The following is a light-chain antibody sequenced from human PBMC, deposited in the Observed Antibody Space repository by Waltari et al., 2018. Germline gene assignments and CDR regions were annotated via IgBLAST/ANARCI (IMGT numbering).Light chain of an antibody. V-gene: IGLV5-45*03. CDR3: MIWHRGVWV. CDR1: SGVNVISYN. Sequence: QAVLTQPSSPSASPGASASLTCTLRSGVNVISYNIYWYQQKAGSPPQFRSRYKAVSDKQQCSVVPSRFSGSKDASANVGILLISGRRSEDEADYYCMIWHRGVWVSGGGTQLTVL. J-gene: IGLJ3*02. CDR2: YKAVSDK.